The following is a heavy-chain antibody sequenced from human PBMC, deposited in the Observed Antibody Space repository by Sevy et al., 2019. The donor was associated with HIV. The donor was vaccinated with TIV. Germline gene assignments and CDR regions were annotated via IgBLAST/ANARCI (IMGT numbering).Heavy chain of an antibody. V-gene: IGHV3-21*01. CDR1: GFTFSSYS. D-gene: IGHD2-2*01. Sequence: GGSLRLSCAASGFTFSSYSMNWVRQAPGKGLEWVSSISSSSSYIYYADSVKGRFTISRDNAKNSLYLQMNSLRAEDTAVYYSAREGEYCSSTSCFYYYYYYGMDVWGQGTTVTVSS. CDR2: ISSSSSYI. J-gene: IGHJ6*02. CDR3: AREGEYCSSTSCFYYYYYYGMDV.